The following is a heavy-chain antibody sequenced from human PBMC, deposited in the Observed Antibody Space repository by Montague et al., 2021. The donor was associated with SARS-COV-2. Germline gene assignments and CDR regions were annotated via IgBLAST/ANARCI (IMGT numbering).Heavy chain of an antibody. V-gene: IGHV4-39*01. D-gene: IGHD6-19*01. CDR3: ARQENSSGWFKPDAFDI. CDR2: IYYSGST. Sequence: SETLSLTCTVSGGSISSSSYYWGWLRQPPGKGLEWIGSIYYSGSTYYNPSFKSRVTISVDTSKNQFSLKLSSVTAADTAVYYCARQENSSGWFKPDAFDIWGQGTMVTVSS. J-gene: IGHJ3*02. CDR1: GGSISSSSYY.